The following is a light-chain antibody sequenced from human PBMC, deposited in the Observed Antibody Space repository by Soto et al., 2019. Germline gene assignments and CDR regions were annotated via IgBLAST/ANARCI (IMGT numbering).Light chain of an antibody. Sequence: EILMTQSPGTLSLSPGERPTLYCRASQSVTDNYLAWYQQKPGQAPRLLLYGASSRATAFPDRFSGGGSGTDFTITIRRLEPEDFAVYYCQQYGSSPTFGQGTKVDIK. CDR2: GAS. J-gene: IGKJ1*01. V-gene: IGKV3-20*01. CDR1: QSVTDNY. CDR3: QQYGSSPT.